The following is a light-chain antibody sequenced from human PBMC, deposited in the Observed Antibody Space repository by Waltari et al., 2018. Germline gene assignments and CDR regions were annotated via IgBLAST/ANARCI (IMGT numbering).Light chain of an antibody. J-gene: IGKJ1*01. V-gene: IGKV3-15*01. CDR1: QSVSSK. CDR2: GAS. CDR3: QQYNNWPPWWT. Sequence: EIVMTQSPATLSVSPGERATLSCRASQSVSSKLAWYQQKPGQAPRLLIYGASTRATGIPARFSGSGSWPEFTLTISSLQYEDFAVYYCQQYNNWPPWWTFGQGTKVEIK.